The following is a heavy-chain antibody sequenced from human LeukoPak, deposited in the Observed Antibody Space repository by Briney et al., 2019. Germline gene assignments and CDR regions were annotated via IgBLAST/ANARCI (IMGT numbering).Heavy chain of an antibody. CDR3: ATDVQFWFQGGLDY. Sequence: GGSLRLSCAASGFTFRSYAMSWVRQAPGKGLAWVSAISGRGSSTYYADSVKGRFTISRDNSKNTLYLQLNSLRAEDTAVYYCATDVQFWFQGGLDYWGQRTLVTVSS. D-gene: IGHD5-18*01. CDR2: ISGRGSST. CDR1: GFTFRSYA. J-gene: IGHJ4*02. V-gene: IGHV3-23*01.